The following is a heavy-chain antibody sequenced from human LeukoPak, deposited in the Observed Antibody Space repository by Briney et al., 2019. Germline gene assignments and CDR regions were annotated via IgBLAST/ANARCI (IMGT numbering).Heavy chain of an antibody. Sequence: PGGSLRLSCAASGFTFSSYVMNWVRQAPGKGLEWVSGISDCGGGTYYADSVKGRFTISRDNSKNTLYLQMNSLRAEDTAVYYCAKLPGRAADYWGQGTLVTVSS. V-gene: IGHV3-23*01. J-gene: IGHJ4*02. CDR3: AKLPGRAADY. CDR2: ISDCGGGT. CDR1: GFTFSSYV.